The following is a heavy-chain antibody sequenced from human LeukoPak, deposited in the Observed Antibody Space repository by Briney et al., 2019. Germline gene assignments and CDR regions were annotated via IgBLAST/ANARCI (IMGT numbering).Heavy chain of an antibody. Sequence: GGSLRLSCGASGFLFSNYWMSWLRQTPGKGLEWVADIRQDGNEKRYVDSVKGRFTISRDNAKNSLYVQMNSLRAEDTAVYYCAIDNRGTFEFWGQGTLVTVSS. J-gene: IGHJ4*02. V-gene: IGHV3-7*03. CDR3: AIDNRGTFEF. CDR1: GFLFSNYW. CDR2: IRQDGNEK. D-gene: IGHD1-14*01.